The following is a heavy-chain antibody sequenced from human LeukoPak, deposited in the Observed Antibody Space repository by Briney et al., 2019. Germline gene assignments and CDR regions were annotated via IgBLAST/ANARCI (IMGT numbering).Heavy chain of an antibody. CDR1: GFTFSSYG. J-gene: IGHJ3*02. Sequence: GGSLRLSCAASGFTFSSYGMHWVRQAPGKGLEWVSSISSSSSYIYYADSVKGRFTISRDNAKNSLYLQMNSLRAEDTAVYYCARDGGSYPLGTFDIWGQGTMVTVSS. V-gene: IGHV3-21*01. CDR2: ISSSSSYI. D-gene: IGHD1-26*01. CDR3: ARDGGSYPLGTFDI.